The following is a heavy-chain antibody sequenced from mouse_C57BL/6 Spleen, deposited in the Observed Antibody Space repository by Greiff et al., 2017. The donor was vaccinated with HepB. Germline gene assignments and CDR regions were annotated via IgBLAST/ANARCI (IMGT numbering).Heavy chain of an antibody. V-gene: IGHV15-2*01. CDR1: ASEVFPIAY. D-gene: IGHD2-2*01. CDR2: ILPSIGRT. J-gene: IGHJ1*03. CDR3: ARGVTTVWYFDV. Sequence: VKLQQSGSELRSPGSSVKLSCKDFASEVFPIAYMSWVRQKPGHGFEWIGGILPSIGRTIYGAKFEDKATLDADTLSNTAYLELNSLTSEDSAIYYCARGVTTVWYFDVWGTGTTVTVSS.